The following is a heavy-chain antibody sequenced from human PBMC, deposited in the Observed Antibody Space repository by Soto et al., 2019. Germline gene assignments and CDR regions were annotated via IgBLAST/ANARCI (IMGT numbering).Heavy chain of an antibody. CDR2: INPIVSMS. V-gene: IGHV1-69*02. Sequence: QVQLVQSGTEVKKPGSSVKVSCKASGDTFSFYTINWVRQAPGLGLEWVGRINPIVSMSNYAQKFQGRVSMTADKSTSTAYMELRSLRSDDTAMYFCAASYGSGYRAFDYWGPRALVIVSS. J-gene: IGHJ4*02. CDR3: AASYGSGYRAFDY. CDR1: GDTFSFYT. D-gene: IGHD3-10*01.